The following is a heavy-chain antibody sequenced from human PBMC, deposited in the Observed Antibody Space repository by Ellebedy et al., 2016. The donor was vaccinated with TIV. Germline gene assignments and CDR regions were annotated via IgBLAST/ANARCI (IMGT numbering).Heavy chain of an antibody. J-gene: IGHJ4*02. CDR2: IYSSVGT. V-gene: IGHV4-4*07. D-gene: IGHD3-9*01. CDR1: DGSVRSYY. Sequence: MPSETLSLTCTVSDGSVRSYYWSWMRQPAGKGLEWLGRIYSSVGTNYNPSLKRRLTMSLDTSKNQFSLKMTSVNAADTAKYYCARESGFRTFDYWGQGTLVTVSS. CDR3: ARESGFRTFDY.